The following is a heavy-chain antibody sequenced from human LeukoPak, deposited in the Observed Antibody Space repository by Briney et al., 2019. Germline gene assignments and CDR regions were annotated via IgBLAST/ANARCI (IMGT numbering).Heavy chain of an antibody. V-gene: IGHV4-38-2*01. CDR3: ARRIVGATFDY. J-gene: IGHJ4*02. CDR1: GYSISSGYY. Sequence: SETLSLTCAVSGYSISSGYYWGWIRQPPGKGPEWIGNIYHSGNTYYNPSLKSRVTISVDTSKNQFSLKLSSVTAADTALYYCARRIVGATFDYWGQATLVTVSS. D-gene: IGHD1-26*01. CDR2: IYHSGNT.